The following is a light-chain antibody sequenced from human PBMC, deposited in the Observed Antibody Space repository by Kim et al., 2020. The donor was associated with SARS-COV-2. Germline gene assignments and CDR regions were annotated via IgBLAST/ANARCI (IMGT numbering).Light chain of an antibody. V-gene: IGLV3-21*04. CDR1: DNGRKR. CDR3: QEWDVGNTV. J-gene: IGLJ3*02. Sequence: VAPGKKAASTSGGKDNGRKRVAWWQQKPGQDPVVVIYYDSDRPPGRPEGFFGANDGNTATPTTNRGEAGDEADDYCQEWDVGNTVFGGGTQLTVL. CDR2: YDS.